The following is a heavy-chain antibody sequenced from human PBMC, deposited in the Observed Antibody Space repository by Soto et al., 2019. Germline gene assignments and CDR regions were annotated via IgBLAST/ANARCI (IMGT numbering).Heavy chain of an antibody. V-gene: IGHV1-69*13. D-gene: IGHD3-10*01. Sequence: ASVKVSCKASGGTFSSYAISWLRRAPGQGLEWMGGIIPIFGTANYAQKFQGRVTIAADESTSTAYMELSSLRSEDTAVYYCARGGKVRGAYGMDVWGQGTTVTVSS. CDR2: IIPIFGTA. CDR1: GGTFSSYA. CDR3: ARGGKVRGAYGMDV. J-gene: IGHJ6*02.